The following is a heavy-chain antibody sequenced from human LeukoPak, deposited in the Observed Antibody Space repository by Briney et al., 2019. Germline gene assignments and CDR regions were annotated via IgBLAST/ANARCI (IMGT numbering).Heavy chain of an antibody. D-gene: IGHD2-2*01. CDR3: ARVERYCSSTSCYGSNYFDY. J-gene: IGHJ4*02. Sequence: GASVKVSCKASGYTFTSYGISWVRQAPGQGLEWMGWISAYNGNTNYAQKLQGRVTMTTDTSTSTAYMELRSLRSDDTAVYYCARVERYCSSTSCYGSNYFDYWGQGTLVTVSS. CDR1: GYTFTSYG. CDR2: ISAYNGNT. V-gene: IGHV1-18*01.